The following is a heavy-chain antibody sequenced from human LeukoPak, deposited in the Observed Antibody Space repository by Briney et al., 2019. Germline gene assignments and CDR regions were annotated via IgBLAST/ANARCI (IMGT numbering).Heavy chain of an antibody. V-gene: IGHV4-34*01. J-gene: IGHJ4*02. CDR3: ARRYYNLGSFPFDF. CDR2: IHNSGTT. D-gene: IGHD3-10*01. Sequence: SETLSLTCAVSGGPFSGYFWSWIRQSSGKGLEWIGEIHNSGTTNYNPSLNSRVTISEDTSKNQFYLNLSSVTAADTAVYCCARRYYNLGSFPFDFWGQGTLVTVSS. CDR1: GGPFSGYF.